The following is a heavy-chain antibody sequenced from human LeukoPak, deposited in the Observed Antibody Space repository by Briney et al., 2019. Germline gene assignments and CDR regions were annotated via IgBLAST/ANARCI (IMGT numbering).Heavy chain of an antibody. J-gene: IGHJ4*02. Sequence: GGSLRLSCAATRFTFSHYLISWVRQAPAKGLEWVANIKQDGSVKQHVDCVKGRFTNSRDNAKNSLYLQMNSLRAEDTAVYYCARDRDDGGFEYWGQGTLVTVSS. V-gene: IGHV3-7*01. D-gene: IGHD4-23*01. CDR2: IKQDGSVK. CDR3: ARDRDDGGFEY. CDR1: RFTFSHYL.